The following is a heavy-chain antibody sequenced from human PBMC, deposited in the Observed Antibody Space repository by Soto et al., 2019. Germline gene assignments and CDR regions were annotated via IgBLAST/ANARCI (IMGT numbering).Heavy chain of an antibody. CDR3: AKAATSPYYYYYMDV. CDR1: GFTFDDYA. D-gene: IGHD1-26*01. CDR2: ISWNSGSI. Sequence: GGSLRLSCAASGFTFDDYAMHWVRQAPGKGLEWVSGISWNSGSIGYADSVKGRFTISRDNAKNSLYLQMNSLRAEDTALYYCAKAATSPYYYYYMDVWGKGTTVTVSS. V-gene: IGHV3-9*01. J-gene: IGHJ6*03.